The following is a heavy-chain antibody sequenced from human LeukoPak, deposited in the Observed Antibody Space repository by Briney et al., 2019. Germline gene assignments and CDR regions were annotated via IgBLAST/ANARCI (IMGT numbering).Heavy chain of an antibody. J-gene: IGHJ4*02. D-gene: IGHD3-16*01. CDR1: GFTFSSDS. Sequence: GGSLRLSCTASGFTFSSDSMDGVRQVPGKGLVWVSRIHSDGSGTGYTDSVKGRFTISRDNAENTLYLQMNSLRAEDTAVYYCARDYDYADYWGQGTLVTVSS. CDR2: IHSDGSGT. V-gene: IGHV3-74*01. CDR3: ARDYDYADY.